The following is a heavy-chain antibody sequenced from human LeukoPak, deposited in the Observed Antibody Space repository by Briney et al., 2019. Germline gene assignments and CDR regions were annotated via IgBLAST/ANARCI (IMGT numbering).Heavy chain of an antibody. Sequence: GASVKVSCKASGYTFTGYYMHWVRQAPGQGLEWMGWINPNSGGTNYAQKFQGRVTTTRDTSISTAYMELSRLRSDDTAVYYCARLRGVLIVVVDDAFDIWGQGTMVTVSS. CDR2: INPNSGGT. V-gene: IGHV1-2*02. CDR3: ARLRGVLIVVVDDAFDI. D-gene: IGHD3-22*01. CDR1: GYTFTGYY. J-gene: IGHJ3*02.